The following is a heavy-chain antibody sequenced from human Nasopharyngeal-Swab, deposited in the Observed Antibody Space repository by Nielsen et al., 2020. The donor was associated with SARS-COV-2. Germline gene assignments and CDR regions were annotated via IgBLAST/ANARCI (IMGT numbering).Heavy chain of an antibody. J-gene: IGHJ6*02. Sequence: WIRQPPGKGLEWIGYIFYSGSTNYNPSLKSRVTISVHTSKNQFSLKLSSVTAADTAVYYCARGKTGILEWLLPDEMSYGMDVWGQGTTVTVSS. V-gene: IGHV4-59*12. CDR2: IFYSGST. D-gene: IGHD3-3*01. CDR3: ARGKTGILEWLLPDEMSYGMDV.